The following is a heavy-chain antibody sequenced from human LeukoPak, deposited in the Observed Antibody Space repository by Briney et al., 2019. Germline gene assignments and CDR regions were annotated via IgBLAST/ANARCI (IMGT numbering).Heavy chain of an antibody. CDR1: GFTFNTYG. CDR3: AKGQNTTMGSYYFDY. Sequence: GGSLRLSCAASGFTFNTYGMNWVRQAPGKGLEWVSSITEFGATTYYADSVRGRFTVSRDNSKNTLYLQMNSLRAEDTAVYYCAKGQNTTMGSYYFDYWGQGTLATVSS. J-gene: IGHJ4*02. V-gene: IGHV3-23*01. D-gene: IGHD5-18*01. CDR2: ITEFGATT.